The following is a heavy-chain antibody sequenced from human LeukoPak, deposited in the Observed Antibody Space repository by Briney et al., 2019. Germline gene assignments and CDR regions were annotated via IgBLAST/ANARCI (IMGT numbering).Heavy chain of an antibody. V-gene: IGHV1-2*02. Sequence: ASVKVSCKASGFTFTAYYMHWVRQAPGQGLEWMGWINPNSGGTNYAQKFQGRVTMTRDTSISTAYMELSRLRSDDTAVYYCARGTGEGYTYGRYYFDYWGQGTLVTVSS. J-gene: IGHJ4*02. CDR1: GFTFTAYY. D-gene: IGHD5-18*01. CDR2: INPNSGGT. CDR3: ARGTGEGYTYGRYYFDY.